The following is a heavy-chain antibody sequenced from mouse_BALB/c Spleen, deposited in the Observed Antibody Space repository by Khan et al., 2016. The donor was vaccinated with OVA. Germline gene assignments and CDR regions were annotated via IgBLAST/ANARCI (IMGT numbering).Heavy chain of an antibody. CDR2: INTYTGEP. CDR1: GYTFTNSG. D-gene: IGHD2-10*01. V-gene: IGHV9-3-1*01. J-gene: IGHJ4*01. CDR3: ARPPYFSYVLVY. Sequence: QIQLVQSGPELKKPGETVKISCKASGYTFTNSGMNWVKQAPGKGLKWMGWINTYTGEPTYADDFKGRFAFSLETSASTAYLQINNLKSEDTATYFCARPPYFSYVLVYWGQGTSVPVSS.